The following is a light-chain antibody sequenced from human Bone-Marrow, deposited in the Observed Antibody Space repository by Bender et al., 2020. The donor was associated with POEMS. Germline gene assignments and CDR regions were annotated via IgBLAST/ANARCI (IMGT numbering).Light chain of an antibody. CDR2: DVN. Sequence: QSALTQPRSVSGSPGQSVTISCTGTSSDVGGYNYVSWYQQYPGKAPKLMIYDVNERPSGVPDRFAGSKSGNPASLTVSGLQAEDEADYYCCSYAGGGTFVFGGGTKLTVL. CDR1: SSDVGGYNY. V-gene: IGLV2-11*01. CDR3: CSYAGGGTFV. J-gene: IGLJ3*02.